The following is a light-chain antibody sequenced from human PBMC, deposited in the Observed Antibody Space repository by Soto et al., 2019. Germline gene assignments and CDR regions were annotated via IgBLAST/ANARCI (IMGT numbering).Light chain of an antibody. CDR3: QQYNDWPPEYT. Sequence: EIVMTQSPATLSVSPGEGATLSCRASQSVGTKVAWYQHKTGQAPRLLIYGTSTRATGIPARFSGGRSGTEFTLTISSLQSEDCAVYYCQQYNDWPPEYTFGQGTKLEI. CDR2: GTS. V-gene: IGKV3-15*01. CDR1: QSVGTK. J-gene: IGKJ2*01.